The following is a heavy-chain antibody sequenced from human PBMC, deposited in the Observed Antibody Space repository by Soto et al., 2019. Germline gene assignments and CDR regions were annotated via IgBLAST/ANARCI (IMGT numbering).Heavy chain of an antibody. V-gene: IGHV3-23*01. CDR2: ISGSGGST. CDR3: AKVSRGDIVVVVAATRVGAFDI. D-gene: IGHD2-15*01. J-gene: IGHJ3*02. CDR1: GFTFSSYA. Sequence: ESGGGLVQPGGSLRLSCAASGFTFSSYAMSWVRQAPGKGLEWVSAISGSGGSTYYADSVKGRFTISRDNSKNTLYLQMNSLRAEDTAVYYCAKVSRGDIVVVVAATRVGAFDIWGQGTMVTVSS.